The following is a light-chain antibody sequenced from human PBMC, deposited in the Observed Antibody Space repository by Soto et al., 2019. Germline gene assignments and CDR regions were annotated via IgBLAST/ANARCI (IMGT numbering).Light chain of an antibody. V-gene: IGKV1-39*01. J-gene: IGKJ2*01. CDR3: QQSYTTPYT. CDR1: QRVTTW. Sequence: IQMTQSPSSLSASVGDTVTITCRASQRVTTWVNWYQQKPGGAPTLLITTSSNLQRGVPSRFSGGGAGTEFTLTSSILQPGDFATYFCQQSYTTPYTFGQGTKLEI. CDR2: TSS.